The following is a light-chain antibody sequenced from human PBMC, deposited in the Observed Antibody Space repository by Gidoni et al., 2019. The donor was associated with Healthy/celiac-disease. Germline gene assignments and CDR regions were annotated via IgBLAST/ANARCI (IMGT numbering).Light chain of an antibody. CDR1: ALPKQY. Sequence: SYELTQPPSVSVSPGQTARITCSGDALPKQYAYWYQPKPGQAPVLVIYKDSERPSGIPERFSGFSSGTTVTLTISGVQAEDEADYYCQSADSSGTYEVFGGGTKLTVL. CDR2: KDS. CDR3: QSADSSGTYEV. J-gene: IGLJ3*02. V-gene: IGLV3-25*02.